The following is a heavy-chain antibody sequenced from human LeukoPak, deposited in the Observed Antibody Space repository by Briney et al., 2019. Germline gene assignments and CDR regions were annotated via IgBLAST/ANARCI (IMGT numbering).Heavy chain of an antibody. CDR1: GYTFTSYY. J-gene: IGHJ6*02. CDR3: ARGGYSYGYTAYYYYGMDV. V-gene: IGHV1-46*01. CDR2: INPSGGST. D-gene: IGHD5-18*01. Sequence: ASVKVSCKASGYTFTSYYMHWVRQAPGQGLEWMGIINPSGGSTSYAQKFQGRVTMTRDTSTSTVYMELSSLRSEDTAVYYCARGGYSYGYTAYYYYGMDVWGQGTTVTVSS.